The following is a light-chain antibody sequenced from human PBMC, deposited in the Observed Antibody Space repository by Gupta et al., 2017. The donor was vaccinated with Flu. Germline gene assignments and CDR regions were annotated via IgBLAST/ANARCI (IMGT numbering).Light chain of an antibody. J-gene: IGKJ5*01. V-gene: IGKV3-11*01. CDR3: QQRGSWPHT. Sequence: PTTLSLSPGDRATLSCRTSQSVANYLAWYQQKPGQAPRLLISDASSRATDVPARFSGSGSGTEFTLTISSLQPEDFAIYYCQQRGSWPHTFGQGTHLEIK. CDR1: QSVANY. CDR2: DAS.